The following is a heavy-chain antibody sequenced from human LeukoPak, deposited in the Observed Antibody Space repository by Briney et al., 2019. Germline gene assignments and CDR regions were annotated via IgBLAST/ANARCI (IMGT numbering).Heavy chain of an antibody. CDR2: INHSGST. Sequence: SETLSLTCAVYGGSFSGYYWSWIRQPPGKGLEWIGEINHSGSTNYNPSLKSRVTISVDTSKNQFSLKLSSVTAADTAVYYCARAVHPDYWFDPWGQGTLVTVSS. V-gene: IGHV4-34*01. D-gene: IGHD1-1*01. J-gene: IGHJ5*02. CDR1: GGSFSGYY. CDR3: ARAVHPDYWFDP.